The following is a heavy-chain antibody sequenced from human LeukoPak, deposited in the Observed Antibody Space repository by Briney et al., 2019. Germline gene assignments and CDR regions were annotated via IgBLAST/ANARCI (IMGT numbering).Heavy chain of an antibody. V-gene: IGHV3-33*01. CDR2: IWYDGSNK. CDR3: ARGLYDSSGYTYYFDY. Sequence: PGGSLRLSCAASGFTFSSYGMHWVRQAPGKGLEWVAVIWYDGSNKYYADSVKGRLTISRDNSKNTLYLQMNSLRAEDTAVYYCARGLYDSSGYTYYFDYWGQGTLVTVSS. D-gene: IGHD3-22*01. CDR1: GFTFSSYG. J-gene: IGHJ4*02.